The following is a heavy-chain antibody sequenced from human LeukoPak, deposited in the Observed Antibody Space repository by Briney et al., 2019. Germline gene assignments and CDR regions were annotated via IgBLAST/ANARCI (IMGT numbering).Heavy chain of an antibody. CDR3: ARDRGGYSTDFDF. D-gene: IGHD5-12*01. J-gene: IGHJ4*02. CDR1: GFTLSSSV. CDR2: INGDGTRT. Sequence: GGSLRLSCAASGFTLSSSVMSWVRQAPGKGLEWVSTINGDGTRTYYAVSSNGRFIISRDNSMNTLYLQMNGLRAEDTAVYYCARDRGGYSTDFDFWGQGPLVTVSS. V-gene: IGHV3-23*01.